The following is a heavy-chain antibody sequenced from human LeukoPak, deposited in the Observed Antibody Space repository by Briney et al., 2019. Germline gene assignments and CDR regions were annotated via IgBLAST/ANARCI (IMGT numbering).Heavy chain of an antibody. J-gene: IGHJ4*02. V-gene: IGHV5-51*01. CDR3: ARVTGYSSGWSFDY. Sequence: GGALQISLQGSGCRFTSYWIGWGRRMPGKGGEGMGIIYPGDSDTRYSASFQGQVTISADKSISTAYLQLSSLKASDTAMYYCARVTGYSSGWSFDYWGQGTLVTVSS. CDR2: IYPGDSDT. CDR1: GCRFTSYW. D-gene: IGHD6-19*01.